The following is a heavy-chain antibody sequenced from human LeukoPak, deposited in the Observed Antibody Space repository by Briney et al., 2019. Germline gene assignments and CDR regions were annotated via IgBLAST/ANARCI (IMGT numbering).Heavy chain of an antibody. V-gene: IGHV4-31*03. CDR1: GGSISSGGYY. CDR3: AGSPPITMVRGVFNAFDI. D-gene: IGHD3-10*01. J-gene: IGHJ3*02. CDR2: IYYSGST. Sequence: PSETLSLTCTVSGGSISSGGYYWSWIRQHPGKGLEWIGYIYYSGSTYYNPSLKSRVTISVDTSKNQFSLKLSSVTAADTAVYYCAGSPPITMVRGVFNAFDIWGQGTMVTVSS.